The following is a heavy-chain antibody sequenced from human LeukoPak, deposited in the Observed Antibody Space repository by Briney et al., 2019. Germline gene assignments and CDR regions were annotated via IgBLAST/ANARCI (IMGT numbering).Heavy chain of an antibody. CDR2: ISSSSSYI. D-gene: IGHD6-13*01. CDR3: ARDGVLAGESRIAAADYNY. CDR1: GFTFSSYS. Sequence: KPGGSLRLSCAASGFTFSSYSMNWVRQAPGKGLEWVSSISSSSSYIYYADSVKGRFTISRDNAKNSLYLQMNSLRAEDTAVYYCARDGVLAGESRIAAADYNYWGQGTLVTVSS. V-gene: IGHV3-21*01. J-gene: IGHJ4*02.